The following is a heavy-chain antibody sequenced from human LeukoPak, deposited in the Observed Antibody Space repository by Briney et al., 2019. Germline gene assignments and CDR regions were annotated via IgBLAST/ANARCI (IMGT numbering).Heavy chain of an antibody. D-gene: IGHD7-27*01. CDR3: AREDDDWGPNTFDI. J-gene: IGHJ3*02. V-gene: IGHV3-48*02. CDR1: GFTFSSYE. CDR2: ISTSSSNI. Sequence: GGSLRLSCVASGFTFSSYEMNWVRQAPGKGLEWVSYISTSSSNIYYADSVKGLFTISRDNAKNSLYLQMNSLRDEDTAVYYCAREDDDWGPNTFDIWGQGTMVTVSS.